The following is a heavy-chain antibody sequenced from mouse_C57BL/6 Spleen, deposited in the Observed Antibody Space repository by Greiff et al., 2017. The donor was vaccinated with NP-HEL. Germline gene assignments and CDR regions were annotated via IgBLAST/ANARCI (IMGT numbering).Heavy chain of an antibody. CDR1: GYSITSDY. J-gene: IGHJ4*01. CDR2: ISYSGST. V-gene: IGHV3-8*01. CDR3: ARSPPFTTVVGGAMDY. Sequence: EVQVVESGPGLAKPSQTLSLTCSVTGYSITSDYWNWIRKFPGNKLEYMGYISYSGSTYYNPSLKSRISITRDTSKNQYYLQLNSVTTEDTATYYCARSPPFTTVVGGAMDYWGQGTSVTVSS. D-gene: IGHD1-1*01.